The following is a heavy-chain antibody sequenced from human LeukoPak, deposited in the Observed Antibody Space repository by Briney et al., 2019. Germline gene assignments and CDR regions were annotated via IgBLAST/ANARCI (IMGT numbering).Heavy chain of an antibody. CDR2: ISDSGGST. D-gene: IGHD6-19*01. J-gene: IGHJ4*02. V-gene: IGHV3-23*01. CDR1: GSTFSSYA. Sequence: GGSLRLSCVSSGSTFSSYAMSWVRQAPGKGLEWVSVISDSGGSTYYADSVKGRFTISRDNSKNTLYLQMNSLRAEDTAVYYCAKLTPYSSGWPPDYWGQGTLVTVSS. CDR3: AKLTPYSSGWPPDY.